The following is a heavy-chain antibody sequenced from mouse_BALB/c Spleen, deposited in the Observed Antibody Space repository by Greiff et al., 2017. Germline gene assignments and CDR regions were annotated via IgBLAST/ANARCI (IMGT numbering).Heavy chain of an antibody. D-gene: IGHD2-1*01. Sequence: EVQGVESGGGLVTPGGSLKLSCAASGFTFSSYAMSWVRQSPEKRLEWVAEISSGGSYTYYPDTVTGRFTISRDNAKNTLYLEMSSLRSEDTAMYYCAREKLPYYFDYWGQGTTLTVSS. J-gene: IGHJ2*01. V-gene: IGHV5-9-4*01. CDR3: AREKLPYYFDY. CDR2: ISSGGSYT. CDR1: GFTFSSYA.